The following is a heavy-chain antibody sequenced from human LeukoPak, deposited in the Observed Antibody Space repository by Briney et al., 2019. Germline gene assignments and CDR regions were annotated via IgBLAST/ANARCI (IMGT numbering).Heavy chain of an antibody. CDR3: ARDHCANGVCWFDY. CDR1: GGSISSGSYY. CDR2: IYTSGST. V-gene: IGHV4-61*02. D-gene: IGHD2-8*01. J-gene: IGHJ4*02. Sequence: PSETLSLTCTVSGGSISSGSYYWSWIRQPAGKGLEWIGRIYTSGSTNYNPSLKSRVTISVDTSKNQFSLKPSSVTAADTAVYYCARDHCANGVCWFDYWGQGTLVTVSS.